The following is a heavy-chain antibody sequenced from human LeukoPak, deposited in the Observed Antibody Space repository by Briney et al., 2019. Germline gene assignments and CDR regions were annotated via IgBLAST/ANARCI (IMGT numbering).Heavy chain of an antibody. D-gene: IGHD4-17*01. V-gene: IGHV3-23*01. Sequence: GGSLRLSCEASGFTFSSYAMGWVRQTPGKGLEWVSAIAGSGANPYYADSVKGRFTISKDNPKNTLYLQMNRLRIEGTAVDYCARSTVITTKKYYFDYWGQGTLVTVSS. CDR3: ARSTVITTKKYYFDY. J-gene: IGHJ4*02. CDR1: GFTFSSYA. CDR2: IAGSGANP.